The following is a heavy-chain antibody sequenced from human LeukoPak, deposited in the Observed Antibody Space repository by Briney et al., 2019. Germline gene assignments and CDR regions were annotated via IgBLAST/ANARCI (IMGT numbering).Heavy chain of an antibody. D-gene: IGHD1-7*01. V-gene: IGHV3-20*01. CDR2: IHRNGGRT. CDR3: TRGNSNFDY. J-gene: IGHJ4*02. Sequence: PGGSLRLSCAASGFTSDDYGMSWVRQVPGKGLEWVSGIHRNGGRTSYAASVKGRFTISRDNAKNSLYLQMNSLGVEDTGIYHCTRGNSNFDYWGQGTLVTVSS. CDR1: GFTSDDYG.